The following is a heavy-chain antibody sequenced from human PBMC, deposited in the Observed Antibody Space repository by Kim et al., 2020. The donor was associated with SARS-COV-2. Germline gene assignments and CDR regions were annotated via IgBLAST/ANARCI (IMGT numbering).Heavy chain of an antibody. CDR1: GGSISSYY. J-gene: IGHJ6*02. CDR3: ARVRYGFGETDYYYYGMDV. D-gene: IGHD3-10*01. V-gene: IGHV4-59*13. Sequence: SETLSLTCTVSGGSISSYYWSWIRQPPGKGLEWIGYIYYSGSTNYNPSLKSRVTISVDTSKNQFSLKLSSVTAADTAVYYCARVRYGFGETDYYYYGMDVWGQGTTVTVSS. CDR2: IYYSGST.